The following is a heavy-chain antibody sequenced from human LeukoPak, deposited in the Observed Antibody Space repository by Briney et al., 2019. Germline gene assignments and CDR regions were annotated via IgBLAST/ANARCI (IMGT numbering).Heavy chain of an antibody. V-gene: IGHV4-38-2*02. Sequence: PSETLSLTCTVSGYSISSGYYWGWIRQPPEKGLEWIGTIYYSGNTFYNPSLKSRLTISVDTSKNQFSLKLTSVTAADTAMYYCARHEHKAVAGDTWGQGILVIVSS. CDR1: GYSISSGYY. D-gene: IGHD6-19*01. J-gene: IGHJ5*02. CDR3: ARHEHKAVAGDT. CDR2: IYYSGNT.